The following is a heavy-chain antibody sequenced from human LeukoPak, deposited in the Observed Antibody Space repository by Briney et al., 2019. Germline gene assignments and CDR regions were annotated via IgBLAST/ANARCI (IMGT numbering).Heavy chain of an antibody. V-gene: IGHV4-4*07. J-gene: IGHJ6*03. CDR1: GGSISSYY. CDR2: IYTSGST. Sequence: KTSETLSLTCTVSGGSISSYYWSWIRQPAGKGLEWIGRIYTSGSTNYNPSLKSRVTISVDTSKNQFSLKLSSVTAADTAVYYCARRGRHYYGSGSYYNYYYYMDVWGKGTTVTISS. CDR3: ARRGRHYYGSGSYYNYYYYMDV. D-gene: IGHD3-10*01.